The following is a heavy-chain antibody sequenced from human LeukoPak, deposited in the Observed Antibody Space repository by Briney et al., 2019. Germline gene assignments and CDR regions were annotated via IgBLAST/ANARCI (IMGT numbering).Heavy chain of an antibody. V-gene: IGHV4-38-2*02. Sequence: SETLSLTCSVSGYSISTGYYWVWIRQSPGKGLEWIGRIETSGNTNYKPSLKSRVTMSVDTSKNQFSLKLSSVTAADTAVYYCARVSSSWYQDWYFDLWGRGTLVTVSS. CDR1: GYSISTGYY. J-gene: IGHJ2*01. D-gene: IGHD6-13*01. CDR3: ARVSSSWYQDWYFDL. CDR2: IETSGNT.